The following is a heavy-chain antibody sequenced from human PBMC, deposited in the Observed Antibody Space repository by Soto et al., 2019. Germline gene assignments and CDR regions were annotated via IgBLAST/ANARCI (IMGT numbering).Heavy chain of an antibody. CDR3: THYYDFSRGMDV. V-gene: IGHV3-73*01. CDR1: GFTFSGSA. Sequence: AGGSLRLSCAASGFTFSGSAMHWVRQASGKGLEWVGRIRSKANSYATAYAASVKGRFTISRDDSKNTAYLQMNSLKTEDTAVYYCTHYYDFSRGMDVWGQGTTVTVSS. CDR2: IRSKANSYAT. J-gene: IGHJ6*02. D-gene: IGHD3-3*01.